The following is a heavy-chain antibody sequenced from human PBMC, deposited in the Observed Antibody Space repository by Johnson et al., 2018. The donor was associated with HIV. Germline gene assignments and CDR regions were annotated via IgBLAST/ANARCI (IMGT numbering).Heavy chain of an antibody. CDR3: VRGLDI. CDR2: IKSDGRST. V-gene: IGHV3-74*02. CDR1: GFTFSDHW. J-gene: IGHJ3*02. Sequence: VQLVESGGGLVQPGWSLKLSCAASGFTFSDHWMYWVRQAPGKGLVWVSRIKSDGRSTNYADSVKGRFTISRDNAKNTLYLQMNSLRAEDTAVYYCVRGLDIWGQGTEVTVSS.